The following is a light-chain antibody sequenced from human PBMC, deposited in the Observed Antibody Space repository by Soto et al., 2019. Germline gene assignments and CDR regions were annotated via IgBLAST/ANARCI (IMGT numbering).Light chain of an antibody. J-gene: IGKJ5*01. Sequence: EVVLTQSPDTLSLSPGERATLSCRASQSVSRDYLVWYQQKPGQAPRLLIYGASSRATGIPDRFSGSGSGTDFTLTISRLEPEDFAVYYCQQRSNWPITFGQGTRLEIK. CDR2: GAS. V-gene: IGKV3D-20*02. CDR1: QSVSRDY. CDR3: QQRSNWPIT.